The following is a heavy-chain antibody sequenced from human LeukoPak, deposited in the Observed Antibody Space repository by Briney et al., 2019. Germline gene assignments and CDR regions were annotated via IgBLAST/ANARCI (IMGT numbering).Heavy chain of an antibody. D-gene: IGHD2-21*01. CDR1: GGSVSSYN. CDR3: AREGCRACGFDY. V-gene: IGHV4-4*07. J-gene: IGHJ4*02. Sequence: LSETLSLTCTVSGGSVSSYNWSWIRQPPGKGLEWIGRIYTTGITNYNPSLKSRVTMSLDTSKNQFSLRLSSVTAADTAVYYCAREGCRACGFDYWGQGTLVTVSS. CDR2: IYTTGIT.